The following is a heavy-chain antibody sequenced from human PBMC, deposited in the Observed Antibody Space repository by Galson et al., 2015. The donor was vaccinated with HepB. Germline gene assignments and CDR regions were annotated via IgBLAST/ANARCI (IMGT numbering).Heavy chain of an antibody. J-gene: IGHJ5*02. D-gene: IGHD3-10*01. CDR1: EYNFASYW. CDR2: IDPKNSYT. V-gene: IGHV5-10-1*01. CDR3: ARHGDFLNWFDP. Sequence: QSGAEVKQPGESLRISCKGSEYNFASYWISWVRQMPGKGLEWMAMIDPKNSYTHYSPSFQGHVTLSVDKFITTAYLQLSSLKASDTAIYYCARHGDFLNWFDPWGQGALVTVSS.